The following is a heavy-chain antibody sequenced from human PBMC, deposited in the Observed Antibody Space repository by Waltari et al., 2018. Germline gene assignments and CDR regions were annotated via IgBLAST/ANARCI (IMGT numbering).Heavy chain of an antibody. Sequence: EVQLVESGGGLVQPGGSLRLSCAASGFTFSSYWMHWVRQAPGKGLGWVSRINTDGSSTSYADSVRGRFTTSRDKAKNTLYLQMNSLRAEDTAVYYCASDTTGNVGAFDIWGQGTMVTVSS. CDR3: ASDTTGNVGAFDI. CDR2: INTDGSST. V-gene: IGHV3-74*01. D-gene: IGHD1-1*01. CDR1: GFTFSSYW. J-gene: IGHJ3*02.